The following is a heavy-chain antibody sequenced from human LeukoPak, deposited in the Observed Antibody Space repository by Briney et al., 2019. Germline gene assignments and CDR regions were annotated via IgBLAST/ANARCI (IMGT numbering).Heavy chain of an antibody. V-gene: IGHV4-59*01. J-gene: IGHJ4*02. Sequence: PSDTLSLTCTVSGGSISSYYWSWIRQPPGKGLEWIGYIYYSGSTNYNPSLKSRVNISVDTSKNQFSLKLSSVTAADTAVYYCAREDLYCSSTSCFSSFDYWGQGTLVTVSS. D-gene: IGHD2-2*01. CDR2: IYYSGST. CDR1: GGSISSYY. CDR3: AREDLYCSSTSCFSSFDY.